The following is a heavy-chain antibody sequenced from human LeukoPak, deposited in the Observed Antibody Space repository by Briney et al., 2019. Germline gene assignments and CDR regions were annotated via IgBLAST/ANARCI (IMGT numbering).Heavy chain of an antibody. V-gene: IGHV3-23*01. Sequence: GGSLRLSCAASGFTFSDYAMSWVRQAPGKGLEWVSAITDSGRDTYHADSVKGRFTISRDNTQKTLYLQMNSLRVEDTAVYYCAKAGMATKYWGQGTLVTVSS. CDR1: GFTFSDYA. CDR2: ITDSGRDT. CDR3: AKAGMATKY. D-gene: IGHD5-24*01. J-gene: IGHJ4*02.